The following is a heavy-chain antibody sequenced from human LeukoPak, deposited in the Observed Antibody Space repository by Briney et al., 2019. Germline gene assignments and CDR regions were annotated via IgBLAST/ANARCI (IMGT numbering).Heavy chain of an antibody. CDR3: AKDRGTTVTAFVY. D-gene: IGHD4-11*01. J-gene: IGHJ4*02. V-gene: IGHV3-30*18. CDR1: GFTFNTYA. CDR2: ISEDGSSK. Sequence: GSSLSLSCAASGFTFNTYAMLWVRQAPGKGLEWVTVISEDGSSKHYADSVRGRCTISRDNSKNTLYLQMNSLRAEDTAVYYCAKDRGTTVTAFVYWGQGTLVTVSS.